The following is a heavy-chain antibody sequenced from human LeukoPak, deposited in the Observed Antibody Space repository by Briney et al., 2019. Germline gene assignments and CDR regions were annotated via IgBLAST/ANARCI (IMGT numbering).Heavy chain of an antibody. CDR2: IYYSGST. D-gene: IGHD5-12*01. J-gene: IGHJ6*02. Sequence: SETLSLTCTVSGGSISSYYWSWIRQPPGKGLEWIGYIYYSGSTNYNPSLKSRVTISADTSKNQFSLKLSSVTAADTAVYYCAKSRAVASYYYGMDVWGQGTTVTVS. V-gene: IGHV4-59*01. CDR3: AKSRAVASYYYGMDV. CDR1: GGSISSYY.